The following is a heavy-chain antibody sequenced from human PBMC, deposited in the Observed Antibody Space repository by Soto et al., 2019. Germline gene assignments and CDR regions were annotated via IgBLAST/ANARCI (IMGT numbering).Heavy chain of an antibody. J-gene: IGHJ6*02. CDR2: IYYSGST. V-gene: IGHV4-31*03. D-gene: IGHD4-4*01. Sequence: QVQLQESGPGLVKPSQTLSLTCIVSGGSISSGGYYWSWIRQHPGKGLEWIGYIYYSGSTYYNPSLNSRVTISVDTSESQFSLRLSSVTAADTAVYYCARLDYSNYYDGMDVWGQGTTVTVSS. CDR1: GGSISSGGYY. CDR3: ARLDYSNYYDGMDV.